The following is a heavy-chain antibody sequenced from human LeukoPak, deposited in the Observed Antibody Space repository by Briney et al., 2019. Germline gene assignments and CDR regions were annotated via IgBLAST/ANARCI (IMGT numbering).Heavy chain of an antibody. CDR1: GGTFSSYA. Sequence: SLKLSCKASGGTFSSYAISWVRQAPGQGLEWMGGIIPIFGTANYAQKFQGRVTITADKSTSTAYMELSSLRSEDTAVYYCARAKLGYCSSTSCYQGADFDYWGQGTLVTVSS. J-gene: IGHJ4*02. D-gene: IGHD2-2*01. V-gene: IGHV1-69*06. CDR2: IIPIFGTA. CDR3: ARAKLGYCSSTSCYQGADFDY.